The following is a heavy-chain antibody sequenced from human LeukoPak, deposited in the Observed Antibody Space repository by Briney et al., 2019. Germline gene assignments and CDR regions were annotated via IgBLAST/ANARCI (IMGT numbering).Heavy chain of an antibody. CDR3: ARDLGLLWFGELADY. CDR1: GYTFTSYD. J-gene: IGHJ4*02. D-gene: IGHD3-10*01. Sequence: ASVKVSCKASGYTFTSYDINWVRQATGQGLEWMGWMNPNSGNTGYAQKFQGIVTMTTDTSTSTAYMELRSLRSDDTAVYYCARDLGLLWFGELADYWGQGTLVTVSS. V-gene: IGHV1-8*01. CDR2: MNPNSGNT.